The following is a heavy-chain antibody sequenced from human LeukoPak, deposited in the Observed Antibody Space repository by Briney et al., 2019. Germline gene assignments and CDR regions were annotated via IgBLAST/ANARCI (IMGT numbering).Heavy chain of an antibody. CDR1: GFTFSTSW. CDR2: IHNDGGDT. Sequence: PGGSLRLSCAASGFTFSTSWMHWVRQAPGKGLVWVSRIHNDGGDTNYADSVKGRFTISRDNAKNVLYLQMNSLRDEDTAVYYCASTARQSYFDYWGQGILVTVSS. V-gene: IGHV3-74*01. CDR3: ASTARQSYFDY. J-gene: IGHJ4*02.